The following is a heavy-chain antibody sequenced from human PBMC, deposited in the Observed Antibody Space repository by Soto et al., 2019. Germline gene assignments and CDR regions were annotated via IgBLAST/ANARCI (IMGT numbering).Heavy chain of an antibody. Sequence: GGSLRLSCAASGFTFSSYAMSWVRQAPGKGLEWVSAISGSGGSTYYADSVKGRFTISRDNSKNTLYLQMNSLRAEDTAVYYCEKTVHGAVAGPEFDYWGQGTLVTVSS. V-gene: IGHV3-23*01. D-gene: IGHD6-19*01. CDR1: GFTFSSYA. J-gene: IGHJ4*02. CDR3: EKTVHGAVAGPEFDY. CDR2: ISGSGGST.